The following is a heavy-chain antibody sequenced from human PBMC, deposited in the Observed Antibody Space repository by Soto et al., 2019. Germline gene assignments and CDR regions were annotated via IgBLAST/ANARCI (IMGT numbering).Heavy chain of an antibody. V-gene: IGHV5-10-1*01. CDR1: GYSFTNYW. Sequence: PGESLKISCKGSGYSFTNYWITWVRQMPGKGLEWMGRIAPRDSSTKYSPSFQGHVTISVDKSVSTAYLQWSSLKASDTALYYCARHSSDRLGTGYYSHCDYWGQGTLVTVSA. J-gene: IGHJ4*02. CDR3: ARHSSDRLGTGYYSHCDY. CDR2: IAPRDSST. D-gene: IGHD3-22*01.